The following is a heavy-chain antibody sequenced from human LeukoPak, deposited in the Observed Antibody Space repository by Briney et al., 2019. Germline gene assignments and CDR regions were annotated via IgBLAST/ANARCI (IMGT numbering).Heavy chain of an antibody. CDR3: ARSGDSFDY. CDR2: IYYSGST. J-gene: IGHJ4*02. V-gene: IGHV4-59*06. Sequence: SETLSLTCTVSGGSISSYYWSWIRQPPGKGLEWIGYIYYSGSTYYNPSLKSRVTISVDTSKNQFSLKLSSVTAADTAVYYCARSGDSFDYWGQGTLVTVSS. D-gene: IGHD2-21*01. CDR1: GGSISSYY.